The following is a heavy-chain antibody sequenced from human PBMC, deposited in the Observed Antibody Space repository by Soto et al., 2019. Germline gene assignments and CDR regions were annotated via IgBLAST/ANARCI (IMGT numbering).Heavy chain of an antibody. D-gene: IGHD3-3*01. CDR2: ISAYNGNT. V-gene: IGHV1-18*01. J-gene: IGHJ6*02. CDR1: GYTFTSYG. Sequence: ASVKVSCKASGYTFTSYGISWVRQAPGQGLEWMGWISAYNGNTNYAQKLQGRVTMTTDTTTSTAYMELRSLRSDDTAVYYCARYDFWSGYGPDYYYYGMDVWGQGTTVTVSS. CDR3: ARYDFWSGYGPDYYYYGMDV.